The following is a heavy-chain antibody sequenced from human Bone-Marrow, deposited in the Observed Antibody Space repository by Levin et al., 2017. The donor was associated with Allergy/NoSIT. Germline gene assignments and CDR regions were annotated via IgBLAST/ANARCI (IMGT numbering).Heavy chain of an antibody. CDR3: ARDRGTFFDY. J-gene: IGHJ4*02. CDR1: GFTFSSPW. Sequence: LSLTCAASGFTFSSPWMHWVRQAPGKGLVWVSRINSDGSSTGYADSVKGRFTISRDNVKNTLYLQMNSLRAEDTAVYYCARDRGTFFDYWGQGTLVTVSS. V-gene: IGHV3-74*01. CDR2: INSDGSST.